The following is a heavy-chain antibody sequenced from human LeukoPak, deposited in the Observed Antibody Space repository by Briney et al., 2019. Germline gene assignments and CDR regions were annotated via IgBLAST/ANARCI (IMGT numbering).Heavy chain of an antibody. CDR2: ISSSSSYI. D-gene: IGHD3-16*02. CDR1: GFTFSSYS. V-gene: IGHV3-21*01. CDR3: ARAYQRLGELSLPDY. J-gene: IGHJ4*02. Sequence: GGSLRLSCAASGFTFSSYSMNWVRQAPGKGLEWVSSISSSSSYIYYADSVKGRFTISRDNAKNSLYLQMNSLRAEDTAVYYCARAYQRLGELSLPDYWGQGTLVTVSS.